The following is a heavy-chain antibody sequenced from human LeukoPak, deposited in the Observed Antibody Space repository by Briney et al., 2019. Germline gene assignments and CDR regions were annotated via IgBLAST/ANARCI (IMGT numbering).Heavy chain of an antibody. V-gene: IGHV3-23*01. D-gene: IGHD3-22*01. Sequence: GGSLRLSCAASGFTFSSYDMNWVRQAPGKGLEWDSGISGRGGSTYYADSVKGRFTISRDNSKNTLSLQMNSLRAEDTAVYYCARDYYDSSGYYRGYYYYGMDVWGQGTTVTVSS. CDR1: GFTFSSYD. CDR2: ISGRGGST. CDR3: ARDYYDSSGYYRGYYYYGMDV. J-gene: IGHJ6*02.